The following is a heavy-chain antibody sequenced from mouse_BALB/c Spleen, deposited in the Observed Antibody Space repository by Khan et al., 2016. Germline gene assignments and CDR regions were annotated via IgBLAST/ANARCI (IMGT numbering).Heavy chain of an antibody. CDR1: GYTFTNYG. J-gene: IGHJ4*01. V-gene: IGHV9-3*02. CDR3: SRWDGNDAFDY. Sequence: QIQLVQSGPELKKPGETVKISCKASGYTFTNYGVHWVKQAPGKGLKWMGWINTNTGAPTYAEEFKGRFAFSLETSASPAFLQIDNLKNEDTATYYCSRWDGNDAFDYWGQGTSVTVSS. D-gene: IGHD2-2*01. CDR2: INTNTGAP.